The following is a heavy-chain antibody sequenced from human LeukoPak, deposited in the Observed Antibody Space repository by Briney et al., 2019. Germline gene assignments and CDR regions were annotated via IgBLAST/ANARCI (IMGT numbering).Heavy chain of an antibody. D-gene: IGHD1-26*01. CDR2: MNPNSGNT. CDR1: GYTFTSYD. CDR3: ARGASGSYYEAYYFDY. Sequence: ASVKVSCKASGYTFTSYDINWVRQATGQGLEWMGWMNPNSGNTGYAQKFQGRVTMTRNTSISTAYMELSSLRSEDTAVYYCARGASGSYYEAYYFDYWGQGTPVTVSS. V-gene: IGHV1-8*01. J-gene: IGHJ4*02.